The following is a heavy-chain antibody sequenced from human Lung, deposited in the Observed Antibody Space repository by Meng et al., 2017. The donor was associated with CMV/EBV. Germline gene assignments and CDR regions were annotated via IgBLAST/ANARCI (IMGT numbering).Heavy chain of an antibody. J-gene: IGHJ5*02. D-gene: IGHD2-2*01. CDR2: INPNSGGT. CDR3: ARVDCSSTSCYLLDGWFDP. CDR1: GYTFSDYY. Sequence: ASXXVSXNVSGYTFSDYYMHWVRQAPGQGLEWMGWINPNSGGTNYAQKFQGRGTMTRDTSISTAYMELSRLRSDDTAVYYCARVDCSSTSCYLLDGWFDPXGQGXLVTVSS. V-gene: IGHV1-2*02.